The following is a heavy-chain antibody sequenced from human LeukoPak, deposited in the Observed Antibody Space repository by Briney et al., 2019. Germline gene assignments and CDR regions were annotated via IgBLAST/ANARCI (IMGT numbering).Heavy chain of an antibody. CDR3: ARPVLRYFDWLPGY. Sequence: GGSLRLSCAASGFTFSSYWMSWVRQAPGKGLEWVANIKQDGSEKYYVDSVKGRFTISRDNAKNSLYLQMNSLRAEDTAVYYCARPVLRYFDWLPGYWGQGTLVTVSP. J-gene: IGHJ4*02. CDR2: IKQDGSEK. V-gene: IGHV3-7*01. D-gene: IGHD3-9*01. CDR1: GFTFSSYW.